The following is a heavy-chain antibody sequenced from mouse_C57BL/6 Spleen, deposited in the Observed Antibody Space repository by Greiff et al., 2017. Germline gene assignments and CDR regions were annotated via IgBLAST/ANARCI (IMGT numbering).Heavy chain of an antibody. V-gene: IGHV5-9*01. CDR1: GFTFSSYT. CDR3: ARHELWDYDGYYYAMDY. CDR2: ISGGGGNT. J-gene: IGHJ4*01. Sequence: EVQGVESGGGLVKPGGSLKLSCAASGFTFSSYTMSWVRQTPEKRLEWVATISGGGGNTYYPDSVKGRFTISRDNAKNTLYLQMSSLRSEDTALYYCARHELWDYDGYYYAMDYWGQGTSVTVSS. D-gene: IGHD2-4*01.